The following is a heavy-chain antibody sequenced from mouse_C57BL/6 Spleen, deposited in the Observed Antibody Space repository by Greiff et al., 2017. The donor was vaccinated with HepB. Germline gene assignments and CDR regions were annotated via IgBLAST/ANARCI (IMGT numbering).Heavy chain of an antibody. CDR2: ISSGGSYT. CDR3: ARQEIYYPYFDY. Sequence: DVMLVESGGDLVKPGGSLKLSCAASGFTFSSYGMSWVRQTPDKRLEWVATISSGGSYTYYPDSVKGRFTISRDNAKNTLYLQMSSLKSEDTAMYYCARQEIYYPYFDYWGQGTTLTVSS. D-gene: IGHD1-1*01. CDR1: GFTFSSYG. V-gene: IGHV5-6*02. J-gene: IGHJ2*01.